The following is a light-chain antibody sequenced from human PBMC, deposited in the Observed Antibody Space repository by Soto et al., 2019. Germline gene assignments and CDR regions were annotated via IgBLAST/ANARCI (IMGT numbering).Light chain of an antibody. CDR1: QSVSSSY. CDR3: QQWGT. CDR2: GAS. J-gene: IGKJ1*01. Sequence: EIVLTQSPGTLSLSPGERATLSCRASQSVSSSYLAWYQQKPDQAPRLLIYGASSRATGIPDRFSGSGSGTDFTLTISRLEPEDFAVYYCQQWGTFGQGTKVEIK. V-gene: IGKV3-20*01.